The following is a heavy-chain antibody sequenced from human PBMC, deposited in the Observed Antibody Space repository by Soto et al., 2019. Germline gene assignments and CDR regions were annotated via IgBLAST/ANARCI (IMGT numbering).Heavy chain of an antibody. J-gene: IGHJ4*02. CDR3: AGSLGDGYYDSSGYYSDY. CDR1: GFTFSSYA. Sequence: QVQLVESGGGVVQPGRSLRLSCAASGFTFSSYAMHWVRQAPGKGLEWVAVISYDGSNKYYADSVKGRFTISRDNSKNTLYLQMDSVRAEDTAVYYCAGSLGDGYYDSSGYYSDYWGQGTLVTVSS. D-gene: IGHD3-22*01. CDR2: ISYDGSNK. V-gene: IGHV3-30-3*01.